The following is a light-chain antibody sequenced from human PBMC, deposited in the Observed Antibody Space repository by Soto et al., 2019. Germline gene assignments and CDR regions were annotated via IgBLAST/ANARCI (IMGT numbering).Light chain of an antibody. Sequence: EIVMTQSPATLSVSPGERATLSCRASQSVGSGLSWYQQRPDQAPRLLIYGASTRATGIPARFSGSGSGTEFTLTISSLQSEDYAVYYCQQYNNWPPYTLGQGTKVDIK. CDR3: QQYNNWPPYT. CDR1: QSVGSG. J-gene: IGKJ2*01. V-gene: IGKV3-15*01. CDR2: GAS.